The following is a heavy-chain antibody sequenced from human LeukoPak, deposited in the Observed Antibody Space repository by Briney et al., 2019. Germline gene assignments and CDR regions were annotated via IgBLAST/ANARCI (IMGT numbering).Heavy chain of an antibody. Sequence: GGSLRLSCAASGFTFSSYGMHWVRQAPGKGLEGVAFIRYDGSNKYYADSVKGRFTISRDNSKNTLYLQMNSLSAEDTAVYYCAKPVTTLNYFDYWGQGTLVTVSS. V-gene: IGHV3-30*02. CDR3: AKPVTTLNYFDY. CDR1: GFTFSSYG. D-gene: IGHD4-17*01. CDR2: IRYDGSNK. J-gene: IGHJ4*02.